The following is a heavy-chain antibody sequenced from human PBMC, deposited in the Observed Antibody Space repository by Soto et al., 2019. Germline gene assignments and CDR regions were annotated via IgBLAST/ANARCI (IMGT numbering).Heavy chain of an antibody. Sequence: GSLRLSCAGPGFTFRWFGMNWVRQAPGKGLEWVARISNDGSNEYYVDSVKGRFTISRDNSKNTLYLQMDRLRAEDTAVYYCAKGEVRGIIPSYFDYWGLGTLVTVSS. CDR2: ISNDGSNE. CDR3: AKGEVRGIIPSYFDY. CDR1: GFTFRWFG. D-gene: IGHD3-10*01. J-gene: IGHJ4*02. V-gene: IGHV3-30*18.